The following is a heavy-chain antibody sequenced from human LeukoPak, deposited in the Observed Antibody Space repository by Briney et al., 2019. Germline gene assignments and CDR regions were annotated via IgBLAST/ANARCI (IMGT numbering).Heavy chain of an antibody. J-gene: IGHJ6*02. D-gene: IGHD3-10*01. V-gene: IGHV3-30*03. CDR2: ISYTGNTK. CDR1: GFTFNNYG. Sequence: PGGSLRLSCAASGFTFNNYGMQWVRQAPGKGLGWVSVISYTGNTKYYVDSVKGRFTISRDNSKNTLYLQMNSLRAEDTAVYYCARGQTAPYGSGFVHYYYYGMDVWGQGTTVTVSS. CDR3: ARGQTAPYGSGFVHYYYYGMDV.